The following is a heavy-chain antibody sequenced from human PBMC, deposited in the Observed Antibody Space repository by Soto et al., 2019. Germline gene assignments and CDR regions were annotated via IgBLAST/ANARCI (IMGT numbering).Heavy chain of an antibody. CDR2: TYYRSKWYN. CDR3: ARDEAVVVVAATRFYYYYGMDV. CDR1: GEGVSSNSAA. D-gene: IGHD2-15*01. Sequence: SQTLSLTCAISGEGVSSNSAAWNWISQSPSRGLEWLGRTYYRSKWYNDYAVSVKSRITINPDTSKNQFSLQLNSVTPEDTAVYYCARDEAVVVVAATRFYYYYGMDVWGQGTTVTVSS. J-gene: IGHJ6*02. V-gene: IGHV6-1*01.